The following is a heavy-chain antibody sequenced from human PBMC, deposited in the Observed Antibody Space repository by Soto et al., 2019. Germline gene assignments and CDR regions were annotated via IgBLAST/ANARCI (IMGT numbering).Heavy chain of an antibody. D-gene: IGHD3-3*01. CDR1: GFTFSNAW. CDR3: TTPSDYDFWSGYLGPDY. V-gene: IGHV3-15*01. CDR2: IKSKTDGGTT. Sequence: GGSPRLSCAASGFTFSNAWMSWVRQAPGKGLEWVGRIKSKTDGGTTDYAAPVKGRFTISRDDSKNTLYLQMNSLKTEDTAVYYCTTPSDYDFWSGYLGPDYWGQGTLVTVSS. J-gene: IGHJ4*02.